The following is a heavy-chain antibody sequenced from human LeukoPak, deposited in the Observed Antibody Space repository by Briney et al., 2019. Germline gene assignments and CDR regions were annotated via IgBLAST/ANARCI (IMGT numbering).Heavy chain of an antibody. CDR2: IYPGDSDT. J-gene: IGHJ5*02. D-gene: IGHD3-3*01. CDR1: GYSFTSYW. V-gene: IGHV5-51*01. CDR3: ARRIRFLEHNWFDP. Sequence: GESLKISCKGSGYSFTSYWIAWVRRMPGKGLEWMGIIYPGDSDTRYSPSFQGQVTISADKSISTAYLQWSSLKASDTAMYYCARRIRFLEHNWFDPWGQGTLVTVSS.